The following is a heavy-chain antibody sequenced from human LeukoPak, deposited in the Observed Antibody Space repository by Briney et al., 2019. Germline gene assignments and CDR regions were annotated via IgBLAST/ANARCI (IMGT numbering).Heavy chain of an antibody. CDR2: IKQDGSEK. CDR1: GFTFSSYW. CDR3: AREGPRVAVAGLLDFDY. Sequence: GGSLRLSCAASGFTFSSYWMRWVRRAPGRGRGGVANIKQDGSEKYYVDSVKGRFTISRDNAKNSLYLQMNSLRAEDTAVYYCAREGPRVAVAGLLDFDYWGQGTLVTVSS. J-gene: IGHJ4*02. D-gene: IGHD6-19*01. V-gene: IGHV3-7*03.